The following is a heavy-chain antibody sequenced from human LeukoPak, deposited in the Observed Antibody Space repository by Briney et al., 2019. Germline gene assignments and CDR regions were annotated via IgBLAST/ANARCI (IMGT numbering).Heavy chain of an antibody. CDR3: ARLVAVAGVVDY. D-gene: IGHD6-19*01. V-gene: IGHV1-2*02. CDR2: INPNSGGT. Sequence: ASVKVSCKASGYTFTGYYMHWVRQAPGQGLEWMGWINPNSGGTNYAQKFQGRVTMTRDTSISTAYMELSRLRSDDTAVCYCARLVAVAGVVDYWGQGTLVTVSS. CDR1: GYTFTGYY. J-gene: IGHJ4*02.